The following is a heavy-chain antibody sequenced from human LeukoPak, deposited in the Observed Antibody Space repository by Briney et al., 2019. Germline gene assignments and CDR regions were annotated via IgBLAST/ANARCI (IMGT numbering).Heavy chain of an antibody. V-gene: IGHV4-38-2*02. J-gene: IGHJ5*02. D-gene: IGHD6-25*01. Sequence: SETLSLTCTVSGYSISSGYYWGWIRQPPGKGLEWIGRIYHSGSNYYNPSLKSRVTISVDTSKNQFSLKLSSVTAADTAVYYCARGSARPFDPWGQGTLVTVSS. CDR3: ARGSARPFDP. CDR2: IYHSGSN. CDR1: GYSISSGYY.